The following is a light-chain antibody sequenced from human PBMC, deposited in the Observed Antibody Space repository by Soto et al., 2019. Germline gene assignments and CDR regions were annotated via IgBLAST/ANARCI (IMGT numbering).Light chain of an antibody. CDR1: QSLITRY. Sequence: EIVLTQSPGTLSLFPGERATLSCRASQSLITRYLAWYQQKPGQAPRLLIYGASSRATGIPDKFCGSGSGTDFTLTISRLEPEDCAVYSCQQYGTSPTFGHGTRLEIK. J-gene: IGKJ5*01. V-gene: IGKV3-20*01. CDR3: QQYGTSPT. CDR2: GAS.